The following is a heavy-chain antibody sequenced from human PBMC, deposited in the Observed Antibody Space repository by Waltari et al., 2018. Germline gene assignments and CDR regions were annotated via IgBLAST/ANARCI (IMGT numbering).Heavy chain of an antibody. V-gene: IGHV1-69*09. D-gene: IGHD3-3*01. Sequence: QVQLVQSGAEVKKPGSSVKVSCKASGGTFSSYAISWVRQAPGQGLEWMGRIIPILGKASYAKKCKGRVTITADKSTSTAYMELSSLRSEDTAVYYCARVKGAFWSGYGRTHNNNWFDPWGQGTLVTVSS. CDR3: ARVKGAFWSGYGRTHNNNWFDP. CDR1: GGTFSSYA. CDR2: IIPILGKA. J-gene: IGHJ5*02.